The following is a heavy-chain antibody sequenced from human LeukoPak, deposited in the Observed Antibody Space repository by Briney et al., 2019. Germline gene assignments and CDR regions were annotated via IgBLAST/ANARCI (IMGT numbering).Heavy chain of an antibody. CDR3: AKGRASYSSGWYSTPPDY. V-gene: IGHV3-30*02. D-gene: IGHD6-19*01. J-gene: IGHJ4*02. CDR1: GFTFSSYA. Sequence: GGSLRLSCAASGFTFSSYAMSWVRQAPGKGLEWVAFIRYDGSNKYYADSVKGRFTISRDNSKNTLYLQMNSLRAEDTAVYYCAKGRASYSSGWYSTPPDYWGQGTLVTVSS. CDR2: IRYDGSNK.